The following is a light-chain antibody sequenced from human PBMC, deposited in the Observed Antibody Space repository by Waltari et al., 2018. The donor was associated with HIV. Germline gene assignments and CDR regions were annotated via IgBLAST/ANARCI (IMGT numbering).Light chain of an antibody. CDR1: SGHSRNI. V-gene: IGLV4-60*02. J-gene: IGLJ3*02. CDR2: LEGGGSY. Sequence: QPVLTQSSSASASLGSSVKLTCTLTSGHSRNIIAWHQQQPGKAPRYLMMLEGGGSYNKGSGVPDRFSGSSSVVDRYLTISNLQFEDEADYYCETWDSSTWVFGGGTKLTVL. CDR3: ETWDSSTWV.